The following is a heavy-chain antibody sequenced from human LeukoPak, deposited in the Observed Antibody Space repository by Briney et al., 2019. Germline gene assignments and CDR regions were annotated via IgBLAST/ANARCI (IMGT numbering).Heavy chain of an antibody. CDR1: GGSINSYY. D-gene: IGHD6-25*01. CDR3: ARQNPPGSKKGWFDP. V-gene: IGHV4-59*08. Sequence: SETLSLTCTVSGGSINSYYWTWIRQPPGKGLEWIACIYYNGITNYKSSLGSRLTISVDTSKNQFSLRLRSVTAADTAVYYCARQNPPGSKKGWFDPWGQGTLVTVSS. J-gene: IGHJ5*02. CDR2: IYYNGIT.